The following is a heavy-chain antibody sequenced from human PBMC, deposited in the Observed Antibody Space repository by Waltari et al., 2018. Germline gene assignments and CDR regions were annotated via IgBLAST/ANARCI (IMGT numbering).Heavy chain of an antibody. CDR2: IYSGGST. D-gene: IGHD3-3*01. J-gene: IGHJ4*02. CDR1: GFTVSSNY. CDR3: ARVGYYYDFWSGYLDY. V-gene: IGHV3-66*01. Sequence: EVQLVESGGGLVQPGGSLRLSCAASGFTVSSNYMSCVRQAPGKGLEWVSVIYSGGSTYYAESVKGRVTISRDKSKNTLYLQMNSLRAEDTAVYYCARVGYYYDFWSGYLDYWGQGTLVTVSS.